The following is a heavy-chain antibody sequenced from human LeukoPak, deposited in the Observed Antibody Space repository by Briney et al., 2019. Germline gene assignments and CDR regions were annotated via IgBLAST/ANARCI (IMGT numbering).Heavy chain of an antibody. J-gene: IGHJ6*02. CDR3: AREVVVVPDYYYYGMDV. CDR2: IASDGSST. D-gene: IGHD2-2*01. V-gene: IGHV3-74*01. CDR1: GFTFSSYR. Sequence: PGGSLRLSCAASGFTFSSYRMNWVRQAPGKGLVWVSRIASDGSSTTYADSVTGRFSISRDNAKNSLYLQMNSLRVKDTAVYYCAREVVVVPDYYYYGMDVWGQGTTVTVSS.